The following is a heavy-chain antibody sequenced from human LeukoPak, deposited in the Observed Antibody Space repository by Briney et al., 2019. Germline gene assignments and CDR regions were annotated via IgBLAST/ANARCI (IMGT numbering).Heavy chain of an antibody. Sequence: GGSLRLSCAASGLTFSSHWMHWVRQAPGKGLVWVSRINEDGSTTNYADSVKGRSTIFRDNAKNTLYLQMNSLRAEDTAVYYCVRDLGGRSGHWGQGTLVTVSS. V-gene: IGHV3-74*01. CDR2: INEDGSTT. CDR1: GLTFSSHW. J-gene: IGHJ4*02. CDR3: VRDLGGRSGH. D-gene: IGHD1-26*01.